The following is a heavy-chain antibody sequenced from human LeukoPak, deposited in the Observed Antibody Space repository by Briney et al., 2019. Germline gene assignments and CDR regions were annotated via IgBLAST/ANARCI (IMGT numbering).Heavy chain of an antibody. V-gene: IGHV1-69*05. CDR3: AGFFYDSSGAAFDL. J-gene: IGHJ3*01. Sequence: ASVKVSCKASVPTFTSYAINWVRQAPGQGLEWMGGFIPIFGSPTYAQKFQGRVTFTTDESTYTDYMELSNLRSDDTAVFYCAGFFYDSSGAAFDLWGQGTMVTVSS. CDR2: FIPIFGSP. CDR1: VPTFTSYA. D-gene: IGHD3-22*01.